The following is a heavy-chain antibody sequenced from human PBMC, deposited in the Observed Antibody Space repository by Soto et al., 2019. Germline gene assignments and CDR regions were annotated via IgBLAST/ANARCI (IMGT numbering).Heavy chain of an antibody. V-gene: IGHV3-7*03. CDR2: INKDGSEK. CDR3: ASRPCEVNYYGVFDY. CDR1: GFTFTTCW. D-gene: IGHD3-22*01. Sequence: GGSLRLSCAASGFTFTTCWMTWVRQAPGKELEWVANINKDGSEKYYMDSVRGRFTISRDSAKNSLFLQMNSLRAEDTAVYYCASRPCEVNYYGVFDYWGQGALVTVSS. J-gene: IGHJ4*02.